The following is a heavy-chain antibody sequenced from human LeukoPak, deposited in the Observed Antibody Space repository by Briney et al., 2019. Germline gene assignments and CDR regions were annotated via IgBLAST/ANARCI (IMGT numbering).Heavy chain of an antibody. V-gene: IGHV5-51*01. CDR1: GYSFTSYW. D-gene: IGHD1-26*01. J-gene: IGHJ4*02. CDR3: ARLTTYSGSYYEGYFDY. Sequence: AGESLEISCQGSGYSFTSYWIGWVRQLPGKGLEWMGIIYPGDSDTRYSPSFQGQVTISADKSISTAYLQWSSLKASDTAMYYCARLTTYSGSYYEGYFDYWGQGTLVTVSS. CDR2: IYPGDSDT.